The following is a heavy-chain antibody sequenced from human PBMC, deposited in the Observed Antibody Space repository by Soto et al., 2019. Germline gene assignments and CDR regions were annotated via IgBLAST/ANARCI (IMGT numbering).Heavy chain of an antibody. Sequence: SGTPSPTRPFSGGSISRFYLGWIRQTPGEGLEWIGYIYYSGSTNYNPSLKSRVTISVDTSKNQFSLKLSSVTAADTAVYYCARGCSGGSCYPPRDAFDIWGQGTMVTVSS. CDR1: GGSISRFY. J-gene: IGHJ3*02. CDR2: IYYSGST. CDR3: ARGCSGGSCYPPRDAFDI. D-gene: IGHD2-15*01. V-gene: IGHV4-59*01.